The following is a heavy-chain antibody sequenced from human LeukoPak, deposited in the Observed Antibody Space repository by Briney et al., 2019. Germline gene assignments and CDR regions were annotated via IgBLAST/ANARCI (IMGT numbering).Heavy chain of an antibody. D-gene: IGHD3-9*01. J-gene: IGHJ4*02. V-gene: IGHV1-18*04. CDR2: ISAYNGNT. Sequence: GASVKVSCKAPGYTFTSYGISWVRQAPGQGLEWMGWISAYNGNTNYAQKLQGRVTMTTDTSTSTAYMELRSLRSDDTAVYYCARARYDILTGYYDYWGQGTLVTVSS. CDR1: GYTFTSYG. CDR3: ARARYDILTGYYDY.